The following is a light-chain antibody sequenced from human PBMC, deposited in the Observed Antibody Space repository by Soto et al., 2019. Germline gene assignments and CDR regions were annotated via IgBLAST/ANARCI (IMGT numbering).Light chain of an antibody. CDR3: QQYGRLPIT. CDR2: DGY. V-gene: IGKV3-20*01. CDR1: QRIRSTS. J-gene: IGKJ5*01. Sequence: VVTHSPGTLSLSPGERATLSCRASQRIRSTSLAWYQQKPGQAPRLLIYDGYNRATGSPDTFSGSGSGTDFTLTISRLEPEDFAVYYCQQYGRLPITFGQGTRLEIK.